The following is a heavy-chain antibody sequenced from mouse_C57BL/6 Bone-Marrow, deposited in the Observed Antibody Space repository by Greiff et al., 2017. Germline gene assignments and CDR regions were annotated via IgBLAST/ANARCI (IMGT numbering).Heavy chain of an antibody. CDR2: IYPSDSET. Sequence: QVQLKQPGPELVRPGSSVKLSCKASGYTFTSYWMAWVKQRPGQGLEWIGNIYPSDSETHYTQKFKDKATLTVDKSSSTAYMPRSSLTSEDSAVYYCARDYGSRDWYFDVWGTGTTVTVSS. CDR3: ARDYGSRDWYFDV. J-gene: IGHJ1*03. V-gene: IGHV1-61*01. CDR1: GYTFTSYW. D-gene: IGHD1-1*01.